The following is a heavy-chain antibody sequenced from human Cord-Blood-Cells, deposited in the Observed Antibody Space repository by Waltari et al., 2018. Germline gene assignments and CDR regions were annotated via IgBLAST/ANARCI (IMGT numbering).Heavy chain of an antibody. V-gene: IGHV4-38-2*01. CDR1: GYSISSGYH. Sequence: QVQLQESGPGLVKPSETLSLTCAVSGYSISSGYHRGWIRTPPGKGLEWIGSIYHSGSTYYNPSLKSRVTISVDTSKNQFSLKLSSVTAADTAVYYCARVYPRGNKGRIAVAPFDYWGQGTLVTVSS. J-gene: IGHJ4*02. D-gene: IGHD6-19*01. CDR2: IYHSGST. CDR3: ARVYPRGNKGRIAVAPFDY.